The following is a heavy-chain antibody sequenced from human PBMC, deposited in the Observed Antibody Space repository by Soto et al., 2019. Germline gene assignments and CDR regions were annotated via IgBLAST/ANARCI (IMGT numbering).Heavy chain of an antibody. V-gene: IGHV5-10-1*01. CDR2: IDPGDSNT. CDR3: ARQGGYYYYGMDV. J-gene: IGHJ6*02. CDR1: GYSFNTFW. D-gene: IGHD2-15*01. Sequence: PGESLKISCKTSGYSFNTFWIGWVRQVPGKGLEWMGRIDPGDSNTNYSPSLQGHVTLSVDKSIGTAYLQWSSLKASDTGIYYCARQGGYYYYGMDVWGQGTAVTVSS.